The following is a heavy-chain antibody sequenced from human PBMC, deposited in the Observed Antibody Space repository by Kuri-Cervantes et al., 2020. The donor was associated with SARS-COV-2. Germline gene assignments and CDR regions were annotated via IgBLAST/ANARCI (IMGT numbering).Heavy chain of an antibody. CDR1: GFTFSNAW. V-gene: IGHV3-15*01. D-gene: IGHD3-3*02. CDR3: TTDIRGAIRIFGVLPWSDGLNPVDI. Sequence: GSLRLSCAASGFTFSNAWMSWVRQAPGKGLEWVGRIKSKTDGGTTDYAAPVKDRFTISRDDSKNTLYLQLNNPKTEDTAVYYCTTDIRGAIRIFGVLPWSDGLNPVDIWGQGTMVTVSS. CDR2: IKSKTDGGTT. J-gene: IGHJ3*02.